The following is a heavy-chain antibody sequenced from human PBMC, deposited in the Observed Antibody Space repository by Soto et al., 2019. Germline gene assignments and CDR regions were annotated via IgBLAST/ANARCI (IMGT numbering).Heavy chain of an antibody. V-gene: IGHV4-31*03. CDR2: IYYSGST. Sequence: SETLSLTCTVSGGSISSGGYYWSWIRQHPGKGLEWIGYIYYSGSTYYNPSLKSRVTISVDTSKNQFSLKLSSVTAADTAVYYCARVMLTNGASGHRRYYACWGQRTLVIVPS. J-gene: IGHJ4*02. D-gene: IGHD2-2*01. CDR1: GGSISSGGYY. CDR3: ARVMLTNGASGHRRYYAC.